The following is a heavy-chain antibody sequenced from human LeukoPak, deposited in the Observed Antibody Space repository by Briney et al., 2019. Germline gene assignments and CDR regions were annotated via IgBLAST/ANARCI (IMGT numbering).Heavy chain of an antibody. CDR2: VGVTGDT. Sequence: YPGGSLRLSCAASGFTFSSVDMWWVRQAPGKGLEWVSSVGVTGDTFYADSVKSRFIISRDNSKNTLHLQMSSLSTEDTAVYYCAKGSYCSSICCQYYYHPWRQGTLVTVSS. D-gene: IGHD2-2*01. CDR3: AKGSYCSSICCQYYYHP. V-gene: IGHV3-23*01. CDR1: GFTFSSVD. J-gene: IGHJ5*02.